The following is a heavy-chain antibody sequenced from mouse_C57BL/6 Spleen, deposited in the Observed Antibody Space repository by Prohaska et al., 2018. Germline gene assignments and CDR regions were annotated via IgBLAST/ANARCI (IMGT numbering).Heavy chain of an antibody. D-gene: IGHD2-4*01. Sequence: QVQLQQPGAELVLPGASVKLSCKSSGYTFTSYWMHWVKQRPGQGLEWVGESDHSDSYTNYNQKFKGKDTLTVDKSSSTAYMQLSSLTSEDSAVYYCARRDYDAWFAYWGQGTLVTVSA. CDR3: ARRDYDAWFAY. V-gene: IGHV1-69*01. CDR1: GYTFTSYW. J-gene: IGHJ3*01. CDR2: SDHSDSYT.